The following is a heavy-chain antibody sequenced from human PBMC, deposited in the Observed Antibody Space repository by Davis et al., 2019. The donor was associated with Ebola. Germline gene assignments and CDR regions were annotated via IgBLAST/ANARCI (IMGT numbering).Heavy chain of an antibody. CDR3: ASRFCRGGICYHDAFDI. Sequence: SVKVSCKASGGTFSNYVLSWVRQAPGQGLEWMGGIIPIFGTTNFAQKFQGRVTITADKSTSTAYMELSSLRFEDTAVYYCASRFCRGGICYHDAFDIWGQGTMVTVSS. CDR2: IIPIFGTT. V-gene: IGHV1-69*06. CDR1: GGTFSNYV. D-gene: IGHD2-15*01. J-gene: IGHJ3*02.